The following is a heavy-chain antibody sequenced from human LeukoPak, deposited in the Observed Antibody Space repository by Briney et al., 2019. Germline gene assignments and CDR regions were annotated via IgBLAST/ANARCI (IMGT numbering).Heavy chain of an antibody. Sequence: GGSLRLSCAASGFTFSSYSMNWVRQAPGKGLEWVSSISSSSSYIYYADSVKGRFTISRSNAKNSLYLQMNSLRAEDTAVYYCARDRRFPYYYDSSGYYFDYWGRGTLVTVSS. V-gene: IGHV3-21*01. CDR2: ISSSSSYI. J-gene: IGHJ4*02. CDR1: GFTFSSYS. D-gene: IGHD3-22*01. CDR3: ARDRRFPYYYDSSGYYFDY.